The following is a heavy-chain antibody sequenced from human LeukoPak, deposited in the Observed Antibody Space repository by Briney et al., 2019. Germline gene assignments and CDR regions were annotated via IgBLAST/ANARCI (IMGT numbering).Heavy chain of an antibody. D-gene: IGHD2-15*01. J-gene: IGHJ6*02. Sequence: GGSLRLSCAASGFTFSSYAMHWVRQAPGKGLEGVAVISYDGSNKYYADSVKGRFTISRDNSKNTLYLQMNSLRAEDTAAYYCARDRRYCSGGSCYYYYYGMDVWGQGTTVTVSS. CDR1: GFTFSSYA. CDR2: ISYDGSNK. V-gene: IGHV3-30-3*01. CDR3: ARDRRYCSGGSCYYYYYGMDV.